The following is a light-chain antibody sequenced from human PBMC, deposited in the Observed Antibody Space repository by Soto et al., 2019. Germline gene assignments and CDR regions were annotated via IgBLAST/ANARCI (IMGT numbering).Light chain of an antibody. V-gene: IGLV2-14*01. CDR3: SSHTSSSTPYV. CDR1: SSDVGGYNY. J-gene: IGLJ1*01. Sequence: QSVLTQPASVSGSPGQSITISCTGTSSDVGGYNYVSWYQQHPGKAPKLMIYDVSNRPSGVSNRFSGSKSGNTASLTISGLQAEDEADYYCSSHTSSSTPYVFGTGTQLTVL. CDR2: DVS.